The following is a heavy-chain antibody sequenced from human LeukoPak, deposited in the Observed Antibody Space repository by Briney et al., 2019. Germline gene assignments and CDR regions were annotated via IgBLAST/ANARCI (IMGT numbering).Heavy chain of an antibody. CDR3: ARGYDPYYYGMDV. D-gene: IGHD1-14*01. J-gene: IGHJ6*02. CDR2: ISAYNGNT. CDR1: GYPFTTYE. Sequence: GASVKVSCKTSGYPFTTYEINWVRQAAGQGLEWMGWISAYNGNTNYAQKLQGRVTMTTDTSTSTAYMELRSLRSDDTAVYYCARGYDPYYYGMDVWGQGTTVTVSS. V-gene: IGHV1-18*01.